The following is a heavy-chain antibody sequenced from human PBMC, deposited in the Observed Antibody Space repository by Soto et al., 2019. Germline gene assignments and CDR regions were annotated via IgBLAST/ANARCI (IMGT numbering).Heavy chain of an antibody. V-gene: IGHV3-49*03. J-gene: IGHJ4*02. CDR1: GFTFGDYA. CDR2: IRSKAYGGTT. Sequence: GGSLRLSCTASGFTFGDYAMSWFRQAPGKGLEWVGFIRSKAYGGTTEYAASVKGRFTISRDDSKSIAYLQMNSLKTEDTAVYYCTREVVDIVVVVAAKPPFDYWGQGTLVTVSS. D-gene: IGHD2-15*01. CDR3: TREVVDIVVVVAAKPPFDY.